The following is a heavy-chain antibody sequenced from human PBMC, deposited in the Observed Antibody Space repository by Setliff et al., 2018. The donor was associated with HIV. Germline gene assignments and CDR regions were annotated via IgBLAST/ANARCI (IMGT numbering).Heavy chain of an antibody. D-gene: IGHD3-9*01. CDR3: ARDVGVYDILTGYHFDY. J-gene: IGHJ4*02. V-gene: IGHV4-59*01. Sequence: SETLSLTCTVSGGSISSYYWSWIRQPPGKGLEWIGYIYYSGSTNYNPSLKSRVTISVDTSKNQFSLSSLRPEDTAVYYCARDVGVYDILTGYHFDYWGQGTLVTV. CDR1: GGSISSYY. CDR2: IYYSGST.